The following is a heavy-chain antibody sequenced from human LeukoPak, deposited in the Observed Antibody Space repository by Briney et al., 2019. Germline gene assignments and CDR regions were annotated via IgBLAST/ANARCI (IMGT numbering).Heavy chain of an antibody. CDR3: ARDPRLLQFDY. Sequence: PSETLSLTCTVSGGSISSSSYYWGWIRQPPGTGLEWIGSIYYSGSTYYNPSLKSRVTISVDTSKNQFSLKLSSVTAADTAVYYCARDPRLLQFDYWGQGTLVTVSS. CDR2: IYYSGST. V-gene: IGHV4-39*07. D-gene: IGHD2-21*02. CDR1: GGSISSSSYY. J-gene: IGHJ4*02.